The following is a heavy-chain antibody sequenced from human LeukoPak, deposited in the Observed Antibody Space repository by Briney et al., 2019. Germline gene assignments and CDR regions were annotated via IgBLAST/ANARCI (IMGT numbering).Heavy chain of an antibody. V-gene: IGHV6-1*01. CDR1: GDSVSSNSAA. Sequence: SQTLSLTCAISGDSVSSNSAAWNWIRQSPSRGLEWLGRTYYRSKWYNDYAVSVKSRITINPDTSKNQFSLQLNSVTPEDTAVYYCARDVDTAMVGGNWFDPWGQGTLVTVSS. CDR3: ARDVDTAMVGGNWFDP. J-gene: IGHJ5*02. D-gene: IGHD5-18*01. CDR2: TYYRSKWYN.